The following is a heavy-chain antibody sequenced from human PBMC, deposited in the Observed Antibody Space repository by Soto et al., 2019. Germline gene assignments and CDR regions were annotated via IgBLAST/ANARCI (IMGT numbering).Heavy chain of an antibody. J-gene: IGHJ4*02. V-gene: IGHV3-48*01. D-gene: IGHD2-15*01. CDR2: ISSSSSTI. CDR3: AREMAALNYLDY. Sequence: EVQLVESGGGLVQPGGSLRLPCAASGFTFSSYSMNWVRQAPGKGLEWVSYISSSSSTIYYADSVKGRFTISRDNARNSLYRQRTSLRAEDTAVYYCAREMAALNYLDYWGQGTLVTVSS. CDR1: GFTFSSYS.